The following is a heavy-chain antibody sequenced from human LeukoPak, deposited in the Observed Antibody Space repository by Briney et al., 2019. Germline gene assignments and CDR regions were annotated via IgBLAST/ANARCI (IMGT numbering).Heavy chain of an antibody. D-gene: IGHD2-15*01. Sequence: SVKVSCKASGGTFSSYAITWVRQAPGQGLEWMGGIIPIFGTRNYAQKFQGRVTITADESTSTAYMELSSLRSEDTAVYYCARRLEGVVAAKSQFDYYYYGMDVWGQGTTVTVSS. CDR2: IIPIFGTR. J-gene: IGHJ6*02. CDR3: ARRLEGVVAAKSQFDYYYYGMDV. V-gene: IGHV1-69*13. CDR1: GGTFSSYA.